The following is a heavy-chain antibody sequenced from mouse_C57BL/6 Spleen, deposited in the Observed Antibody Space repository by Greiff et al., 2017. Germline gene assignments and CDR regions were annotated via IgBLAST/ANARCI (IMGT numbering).Heavy chain of an antibody. CDR3: TRNGGYSLFDY. CDR2: IRNKANNHAT. D-gene: IGHD1-1*02. J-gene: IGHJ2*01. V-gene: IGHV6-6*01. Sequence: EVQGVESGGGLVKPGGSLKLSCAASGFTFSDAWMDWVRQSPEKGLEWVAEIRNKANNHATYYAESVKGRFTISRDDSKSSVYLQMNSLRAEDTGIYYCTRNGGYSLFDYWGQGTTLTVSS. CDR1: GFTFSDAW.